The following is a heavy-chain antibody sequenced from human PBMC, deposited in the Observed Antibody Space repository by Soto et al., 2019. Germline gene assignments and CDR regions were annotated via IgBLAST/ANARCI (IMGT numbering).Heavy chain of an antibody. J-gene: IGHJ4*02. CDR3: ARHVGYCSGGSCYPRAPFDY. Sequence: PSETLSLTCTVSGGSISSYYWSWIRQPPGKGLEWIGYIYYSGSTNYNPSLKSRVTISVDTSKNQFSLKLSSVTAADTAVYYCARHVGYCSGGSCYPRAPFDYWGQGTLVTVSS. D-gene: IGHD2-15*01. V-gene: IGHV4-59*08. CDR2: IYYSGST. CDR1: GGSISSYY.